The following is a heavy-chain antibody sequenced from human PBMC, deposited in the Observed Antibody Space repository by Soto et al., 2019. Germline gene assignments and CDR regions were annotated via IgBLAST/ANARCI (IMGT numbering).Heavy chain of an antibody. CDR3: ARELGSVDDY. J-gene: IGHJ4*02. V-gene: IGHV3-30-3*01. Sequence: QVQLVESGGGVVQPGRSLRLSCAASGFTFSNYPMHWVRQAPGKGLEWVAVISYDGSNKYYADSVKGRFTISRDDSKNTLQLQINSLRPDDTALFYCARELGSVDDYWGQGTLVTVSS. CDR2: ISYDGSNK. CDR1: GFTFSNYP. D-gene: IGHD1-26*01.